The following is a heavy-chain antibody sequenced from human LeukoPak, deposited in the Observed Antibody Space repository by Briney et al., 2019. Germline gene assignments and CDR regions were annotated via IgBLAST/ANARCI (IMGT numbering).Heavy chain of an antibody. J-gene: IGHJ5*02. D-gene: IGHD1-14*01. CDR3: ARENPYVS. CDR2: IKQGGNEK. CDR1: GFTFSSYA. V-gene: IGHV3-7*01. Sequence: PGGSLRLSCAASGFTFSSYAMSWVRQAPGKGLEWVANIKQGGNEKYYLDSVKGRFTISRDNAKNSLYLQMNSLRAEDTGVYYCARENPYVSWGQGTLVTVSS.